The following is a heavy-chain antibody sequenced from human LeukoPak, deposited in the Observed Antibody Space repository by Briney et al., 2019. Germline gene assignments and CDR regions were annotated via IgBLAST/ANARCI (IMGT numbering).Heavy chain of an antibody. J-gene: IGHJ4*02. CDR3: ARVLPDYYDSSGCDY. Sequence: GGSLRLSCAASGFTFSSYEMNWVRQAPGKGLEWVSYISSSGSTIYYADSVKGRFTISRDNAKNSLYLQMNSLRAEDTAVYYCARVLPDYYDSSGCDYWGQGTLVTVSP. CDR1: GFTFSSYE. V-gene: IGHV3-48*03. CDR2: ISSSGSTI. D-gene: IGHD3-22*01.